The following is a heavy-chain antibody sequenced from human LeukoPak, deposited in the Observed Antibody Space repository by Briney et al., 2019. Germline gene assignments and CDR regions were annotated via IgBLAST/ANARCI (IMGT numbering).Heavy chain of an antibody. Sequence: GGSLRLSCAVSGFTFDDYAMHWVRQAPGKGLEWVSGINWNSGSMGYADSVKGRFTISRDNAKNSLYLQMNSLRAEDTALYYCAKDWWLRYFEQYAFDIWGQGTTVTVSS. D-gene: IGHD3-9*01. CDR3: AKDWWLRYFEQYAFDI. CDR1: GFTFDDYA. CDR2: INWNSGSM. V-gene: IGHV3-9*01. J-gene: IGHJ3*02.